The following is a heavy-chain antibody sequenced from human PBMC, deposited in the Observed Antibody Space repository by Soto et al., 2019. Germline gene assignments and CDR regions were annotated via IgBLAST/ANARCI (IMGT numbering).Heavy chain of an antibody. D-gene: IGHD3-10*01. J-gene: IGHJ4*02. CDR1: SAPVSSTTYT. CDR2: VYYGGRS. CDR3: ARHFMVRGVIKNFVLDS. Sequence: SETLSLTCTVSSAPVSSTTYTWGWIRQPPGKGLEWVASVYYGGRSYYNPTLNSRVTISVDTSKNQFSLKMTSVTAADTAVYFCARHFMVRGVIKNFVLDSWGQGTLVTVSS. V-gene: IGHV4-39*01.